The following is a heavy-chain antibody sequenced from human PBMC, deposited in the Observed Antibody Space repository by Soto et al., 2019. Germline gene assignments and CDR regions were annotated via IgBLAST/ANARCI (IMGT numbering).Heavy chain of an antibody. V-gene: IGHV4-59*01. CDR1: GGTISRYY. CDR2: LYNAGST. D-gene: IGHD2-21*02. J-gene: IGHJ6*02. CDR3: ARDLWGYCGTDCYPLDV. Sequence: PSQMLPLTCTVSGGTISRYYCSWIRQPTGKGLEWIGYLYNAGSTIYNPSLKSRVTISVDMSQNQFSLNLNYVTAADTAVYYCARDLWGYCGTDCYPLDVWGQGTTVTVS.